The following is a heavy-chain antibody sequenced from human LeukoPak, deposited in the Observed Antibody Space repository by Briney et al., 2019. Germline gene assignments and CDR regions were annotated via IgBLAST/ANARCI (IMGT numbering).Heavy chain of an antibody. J-gene: IGHJ4*02. CDR2: ISYDGSNK. CDR3: ARLDIVVVPAAIHAAYDY. V-gene: IGHV3-30*04. CDR1: GFTFSSYA. Sequence: GGSLRLSCAASGFTFSSYAMHWVRQAPGKGLEWVAVISYDGSNKYYADSVKGRFTISRDNAKNSLYLQMNSLRAEDTAVYYCARLDIVVVPAAIHAAYDYWGQGTLVTVSS. D-gene: IGHD2-2*02.